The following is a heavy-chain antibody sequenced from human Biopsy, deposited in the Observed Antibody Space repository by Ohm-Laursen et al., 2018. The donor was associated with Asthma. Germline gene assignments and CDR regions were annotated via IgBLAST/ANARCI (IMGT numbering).Heavy chain of an antibody. CDR1: GFTFSSYA. D-gene: IGHD2-8*01. V-gene: IGHV3-23*01. J-gene: IGHJ4*02. Sequence: GSLRLSCAASGFTFSSYAMSWVRQAPGKGLEWVSAISGSGGSTHYADSVKGRFTISRDNSKNTLYLQMNSLRAEDTAVYYCAKVHRVYAMVGYFDHWGQGTLVTVSS. CDR3: AKVHRVYAMVGYFDH. CDR2: ISGSGGST.